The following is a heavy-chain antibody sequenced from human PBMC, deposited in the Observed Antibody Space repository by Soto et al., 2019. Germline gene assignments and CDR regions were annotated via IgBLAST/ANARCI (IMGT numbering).Heavy chain of an antibody. CDR2: ISGSGGST. Sequence: PGGSLRLSCAASGFTFSSYAMSWVRQAPGKGLEWVSAISGSGGSTYYADSVKGRFTISRDNSKNTLYLQMNSLRAEDTAVYYCAKELGGTYYYDSSGYYPRSYYYYVMDVWGQGTTVTVSS. D-gene: IGHD3-22*01. CDR3: AKELGGTYYYDSSGYYPRSYYYYVMDV. J-gene: IGHJ6*02. V-gene: IGHV3-23*01. CDR1: GFTFSSYA.